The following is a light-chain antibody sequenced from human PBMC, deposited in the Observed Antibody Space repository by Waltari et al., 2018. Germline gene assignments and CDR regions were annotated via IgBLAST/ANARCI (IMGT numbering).Light chain of an antibody. CDR2: RND. Sequence: QSVLTPPPSTSGTPGQRVTTSCSGTNSNSGSNYLHWYQQSPAAAPKLLIYRNDQRPSGVPDRFSGSKCGTSTSLAISGLRSDDEADYFCASWDDNLSGAVFGGGTRLTVL. J-gene: IGLJ2*01. V-gene: IGLV1-47*01. CDR1: NSNSGSNY. CDR3: ASWDDNLSGAV.